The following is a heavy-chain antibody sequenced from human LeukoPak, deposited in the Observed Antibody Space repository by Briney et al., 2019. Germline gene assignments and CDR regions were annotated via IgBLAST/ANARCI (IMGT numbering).Heavy chain of an antibody. V-gene: IGHV3-23*01. CDR2: ISGSGGST. Sequence: GGSLRLSCAASGFNFSSYGMSWVRQAPGKGLEWVSAISGSGGSTYYADSVKGRFTISRDNSKNTLYLQMNSLRAEDTAVYYCAKGTEYSSSSVYFDYWGQGTLVTVSS. CDR3: AKGTEYSSSSVYFDY. D-gene: IGHD6-6*01. J-gene: IGHJ4*02. CDR1: GFNFSSYG.